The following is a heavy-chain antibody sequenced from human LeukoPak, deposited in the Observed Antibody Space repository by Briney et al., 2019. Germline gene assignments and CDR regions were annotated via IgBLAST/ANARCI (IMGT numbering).Heavy chain of an antibody. D-gene: IGHD3-22*01. V-gene: IGHV3-33*01. CDR1: GFTFSSYG. CDR2: IWYDGSNK. Sequence: GGSLRLSCAASGFTFSSYGMHWVRQAPGKGLEWVAVIWYDGSNKYYADSVKGRFTISRDNSKNTLYLQMNSLRAEDTAVYYCAREGSYYDSSGYYSSFDYWGQGTLVTVSS. J-gene: IGHJ4*02. CDR3: AREGSYYDSSGYYSSFDY.